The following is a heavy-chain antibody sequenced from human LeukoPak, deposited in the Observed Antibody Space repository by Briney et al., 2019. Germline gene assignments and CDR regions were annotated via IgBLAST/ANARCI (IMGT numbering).Heavy chain of an antibody. D-gene: IGHD6-13*01. CDR3: ARQLSGTRWYFDL. Sequence: GGSPRLSCAASGFTFSSYGMNWVRQAPGKGLEWVAVISDDGSDKYYADSGKGRFSISRDNSKNTVYLQMNSLRPEDTAVHYCARQLSGTRWYFDLWGRGTLVTVSS. CDR2: ISDDGSDK. CDR1: GFTFSSYG. J-gene: IGHJ2*01. V-gene: IGHV3-30*19.